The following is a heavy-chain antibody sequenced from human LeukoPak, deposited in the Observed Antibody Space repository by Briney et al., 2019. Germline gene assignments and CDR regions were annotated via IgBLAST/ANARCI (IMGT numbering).Heavy chain of an antibody. D-gene: IGHD1-14*01. Sequence: PGGSLRLSCAASGFTFSSYGMHWVRQAPGKGLEWVAVISYDGSNKYYADSVKGRFTISRDNSKNTLYLQMNSLRAEDTAVYYCARAPITGWGASAFDIWGQGTMVTVSS. CDR1: GFTFSSYG. CDR3: ARAPITGWGASAFDI. CDR2: ISYDGSNK. V-gene: IGHV3-30*03. J-gene: IGHJ3*02.